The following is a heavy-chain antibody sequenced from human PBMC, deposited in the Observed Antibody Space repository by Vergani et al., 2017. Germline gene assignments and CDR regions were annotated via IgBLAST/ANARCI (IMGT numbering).Heavy chain of an antibody. CDR2: IYYSGST. J-gene: IGHJ4*02. Sequence: QLQLQESGPGLVKPSETLSLTCTVSGGSISSSSYYWGWIRQPPGKGLEWIGYIYYSGSTYYNPSLKSRVTISVDTSKNQFSLKLSSVTAADTAVYYCARFDGDYVDYWGQGTLVTVSS. D-gene: IGHD4-17*01. CDR1: GGSISSSSYY. V-gene: IGHV4-39*07. CDR3: ARFDGDYVDY.